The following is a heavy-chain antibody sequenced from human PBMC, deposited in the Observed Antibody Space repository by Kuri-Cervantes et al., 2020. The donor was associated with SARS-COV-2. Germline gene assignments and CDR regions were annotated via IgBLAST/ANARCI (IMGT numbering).Heavy chain of an antibody. J-gene: IGHJ3*02. Sequence: SETLSLTCAVSGGSISSGGYSWSWIRQPPGKGLEWIGYIYHSGSTYYNPSLKSRVTISVDRSKNQFSLKLSSVTAADTAVYYCARDPAYYDSSGYYYGAFDIWGQGTMVTVSS. CDR2: IYHSGST. CDR3: ARDPAYYDSSGYYYGAFDI. CDR1: GGSISSGGYS. D-gene: IGHD3-22*01. V-gene: IGHV4-30-2*01.